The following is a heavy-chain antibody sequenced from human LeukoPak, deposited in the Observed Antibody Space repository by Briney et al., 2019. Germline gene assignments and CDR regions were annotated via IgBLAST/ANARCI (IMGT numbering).Heavy chain of an antibody. CDR2: ISAYNGNI. CDR1: GYTFTSYG. J-gene: IGHJ4*02. V-gene: IGHV1-18*01. CDR3: ARVNAYYYDSSGYYASDY. D-gene: IGHD3-22*01. Sequence: ASVKVSCKASGYTFTSYGISWVRQAPGQGLEWMGWISAYNGNINYAQKLQGRVTMTTDTSTSTAYMELRSLRSDDTAVYYCARVNAYYYDSSGYYASDYWGQGTLVTVSS.